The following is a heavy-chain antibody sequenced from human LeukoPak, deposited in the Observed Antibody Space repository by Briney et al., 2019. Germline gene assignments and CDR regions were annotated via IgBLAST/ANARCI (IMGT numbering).Heavy chain of an antibody. Sequence: SGGSLRLSCAASGFTFSDYSMNWVRQAPGKGLEWVSSISTSSSYIYYADSVKGRFTISRDNAKNSLYLQMNSLRAEDTAVHYCARAGYSSTWYVAFDIWGQGTMVTVSS. D-gene: IGHD6-13*01. CDR2: ISTSSSYI. V-gene: IGHV3-21*01. CDR3: ARAGYSSTWYVAFDI. J-gene: IGHJ3*02. CDR1: GFTFSDYS.